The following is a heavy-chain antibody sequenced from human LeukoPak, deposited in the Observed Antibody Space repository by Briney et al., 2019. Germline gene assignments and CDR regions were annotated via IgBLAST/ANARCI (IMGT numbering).Heavy chain of an antibody. V-gene: IGHV4-59*01. Sequence: KPSETLSLTCTVSGGSISSYYWSWIRQPPGKGLEWIGYIYYSGSTNYNPSLKSRVTISVDTSKNQFSLKLSSVTAADTAVYYCARRGPAWGDYKGAFDIWGQGTMVTVSS. CDR3: ARRGPAWGDYKGAFDI. CDR1: GGSISSYY. J-gene: IGHJ3*02. D-gene: IGHD4-17*01. CDR2: IYYSGST.